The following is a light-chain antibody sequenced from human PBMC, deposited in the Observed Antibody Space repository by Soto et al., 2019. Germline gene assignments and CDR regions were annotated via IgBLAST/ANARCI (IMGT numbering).Light chain of an antibody. CDR1: QGINNW. J-gene: IGKJ4*01. CDR2: AVS. Sequence: DIQMTQSPSSVSASVGDRVTITCRASQGINNWLAWYQQKPGKAPELLIYAVSYLQSGVPSRFSGSGSGPDFTLTISSPQPEDFATYFCKQSSAFPLTVGGGTKVDIK. CDR3: KQSSAFPLT. V-gene: IGKV1-12*01.